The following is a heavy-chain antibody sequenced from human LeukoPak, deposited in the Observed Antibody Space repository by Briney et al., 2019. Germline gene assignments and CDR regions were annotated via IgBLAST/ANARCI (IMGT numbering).Heavy chain of an antibody. V-gene: IGHV4-4*02. J-gene: IGHJ5*02. CDR3: ARDLCSGGSCYSNNWFDP. CDR2: IYHSGST. Sequence: SETLSLTCAVSGGSISSSNWWSWVRQPPGKGLEWIGEIYHSGSTNYNPSLKSRVTISVDKSKNQFSLKLSSVTAADTAVYYCARDLCSGGSCYSNNWFDPWGQGTLVTVSS. D-gene: IGHD2-15*01. CDR1: GGSISSSNW.